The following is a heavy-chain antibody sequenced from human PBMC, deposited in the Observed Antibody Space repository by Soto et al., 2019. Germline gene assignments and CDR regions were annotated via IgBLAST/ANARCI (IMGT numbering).Heavy chain of an antibody. V-gene: IGHV1-46*01. D-gene: IGHD1-26*01. CDR1: GYTFTSNY. Sequence: QVQLVQSGAEVKKPGASVKVSCKASGYTFTSNYMHWVRQAPGQGLELMGIINPNDGSTNYAQKCQGRVTMTRDTSTSTVYMELSSLRAEDTAVYYCARDQGVGLDYWGQGTLVTVSS. CDR2: INPNDGST. J-gene: IGHJ4*02. CDR3: ARDQGVGLDY.